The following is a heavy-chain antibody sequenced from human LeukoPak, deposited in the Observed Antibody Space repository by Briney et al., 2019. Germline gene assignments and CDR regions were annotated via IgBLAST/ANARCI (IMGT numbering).Heavy chain of an antibody. CDR3: TLERGDI. CDR2: IRSNANNHAT. CDR1: GFTFSGAA. V-gene: IGHV3-73*01. Sequence: GGSLRLSCAASGFTFSGAAMHWVRQAPGKGLEWVGRIRSNANNHATAYAASVKGRFTISRNESSNTADLQMNSLKIEDTAIYYCTLERGDIWGRETMVTVSS. J-gene: IGHJ3*02. D-gene: IGHD5-24*01.